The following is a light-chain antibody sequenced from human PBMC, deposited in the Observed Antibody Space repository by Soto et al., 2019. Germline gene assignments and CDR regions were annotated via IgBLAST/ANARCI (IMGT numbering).Light chain of an antibody. CDR1: ETVATN. Sequence: EVVMTQSPATLSASPGERATLSCWASETVATNLAWYQQKPGQAPRLLISGASTRAAGISGRFRGSGSGTEFTLTISSLRSEDSGIYYCQQYFDWPPMTFGQGTEVEI. CDR2: GAS. V-gene: IGKV3-15*01. CDR3: QQYFDWPPMT. J-gene: IGKJ1*01.